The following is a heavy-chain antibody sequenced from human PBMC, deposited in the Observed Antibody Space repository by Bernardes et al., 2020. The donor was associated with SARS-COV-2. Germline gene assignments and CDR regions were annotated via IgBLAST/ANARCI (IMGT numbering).Heavy chain of an antibody. J-gene: IGHJ6*03. CDR3: AKTGRYCSSTSCFLRNYMDV. D-gene: IGHD2-2*01. CDR2: ISGSGGST. Sequence: GGSLRLSCAASGFTFSSYAMSWVRQAPGKGLEWVSAISGSGGSTYYADSVKGRFTISRDNSKNTLYLQMNSLRAEDTAVYYCAKTGRYCSSTSCFLRNYMDVWGKGTTVTVSS. V-gene: IGHV3-23*01. CDR1: GFTFSSYA.